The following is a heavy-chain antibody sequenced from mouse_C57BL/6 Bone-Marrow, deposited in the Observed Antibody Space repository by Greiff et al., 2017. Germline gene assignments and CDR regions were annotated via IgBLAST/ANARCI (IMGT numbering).Heavy chain of an antibody. CDR1: GYTFTDYE. CDR3: TRFYGNYSYWYFDV. D-gene: IGHD2-1*01. CDR2: IDPETGGT. J-gene: IGHJ1*03. V-gene: IGHV1-15*01. Sequence: QVQLQQSGAELVRPGASVTLSCKASGYTFTDYEMHWVKQTPVHGLEWIGAIDPETGGTAYTQKFKGKAILTADKSSSTAYMELRSLTSEDSAVYYCTRFYGNYSYWYFDVWGTGTTVTVSS.